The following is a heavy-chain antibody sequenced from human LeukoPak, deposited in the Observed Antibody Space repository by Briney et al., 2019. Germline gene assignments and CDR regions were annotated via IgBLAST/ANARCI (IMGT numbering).Heavy chain of an antibody. CDR2: ISAYNGNT. V-gene: IGHV1-18*01. CDR1: GYTFTSYG. D-gene: IGHD3-3*01. Sequence: ASVKVSCKASGYTFTSYGITWVRQAPGQGLEWMGWISAYNGNTNYAQKLQGRVTITADKSTSTAYMELSSLRSEDTAVYYCARVLEDGSERGDAFDIWGQGTMVTVSS. J-gene: IGHJ3*02. CDR3: ARVLEDGSERGDAFDI.